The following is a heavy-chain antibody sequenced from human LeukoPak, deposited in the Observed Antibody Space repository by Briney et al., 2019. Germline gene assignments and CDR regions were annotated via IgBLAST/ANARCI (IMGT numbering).Heavy chain of an antibody. CDR2: IYYSGST. CDR1: GGSISSYY. J-gene: IGHJ6*03. Sequence: SETLSLTCTVSGGSISSYYWIWIRQPPGKGLEWIGYIYYSGSTNYNPSLKSRVTISVDTSKNQFSLKLNSVTAADTAVYYCARATHYSNYRHHYYYMDVWGKGTTVTVSS. V-gene: IGHV4-59*01. CDR3: ARATHYSNYRHHYYYMDV. D-gene: IGHD4-11*01.